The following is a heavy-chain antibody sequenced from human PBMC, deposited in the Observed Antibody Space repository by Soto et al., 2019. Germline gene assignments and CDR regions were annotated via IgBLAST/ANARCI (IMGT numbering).Heavy chain of an antibody. CDR2: VYHTGNT. Sequence: SETLSLTCAVSGGSINSGDESWTWIRQPPGKGLEWIGYVYHTGNTYYNPSLQSRVTISADRASNQVSLKLTSVTAADTAVYYCAREGGQDCIGEACYRNWFDPWGQGILVTVSS. J-gene: IGHJ5*02. CDR1: GGSINSGDES. CDR3: AREGGQDCIGEACYRNWFDP. D-gene: IGHD2-15*01. V-gene: IGHV4-30-2*01.